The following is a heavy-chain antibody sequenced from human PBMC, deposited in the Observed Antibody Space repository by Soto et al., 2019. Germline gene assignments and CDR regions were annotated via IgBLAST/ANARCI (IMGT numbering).Heavy chain of an antibody. V-gene: IGHV3-21*01. CDR3: ARDRSGGSCYPGMDV. CDR1: GFNFNSYT. CDR2: ISSSGYI. Sequence: GGSLRLSCAASGFNFNSYTINWVRQAPGKRLEWLSSISSSGYIFSTDSVRGRFTISRDNAKNSVYLQINSLRAEDTAVYFCARDRSGGSCYPGMDVWGQGTTVTV. J-gene: IGHJ6*02. D-gene: IGHD2-15*01.